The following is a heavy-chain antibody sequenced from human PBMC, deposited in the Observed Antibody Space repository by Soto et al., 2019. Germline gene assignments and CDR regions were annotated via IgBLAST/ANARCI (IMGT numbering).Heavy chain of an antibody. V-gene: IGHV3-21*01. Sequence: EVQLVESGGGLVRPGGSLRLSCAASGFTFSRYSMNWVRQAPGKGLVWVSSISSTTNYIYYADSMKVRFTVSRDNAKNSVYLDMNRLSAEDTAVYYCARESEDLTSNFDYWGQGTLVTVSS. CDR2: ISSTTNYI. J-gene: IGHJ4*02. CDR1: GFTFSRYS. CDR3: ARESEDLTSNFDY.